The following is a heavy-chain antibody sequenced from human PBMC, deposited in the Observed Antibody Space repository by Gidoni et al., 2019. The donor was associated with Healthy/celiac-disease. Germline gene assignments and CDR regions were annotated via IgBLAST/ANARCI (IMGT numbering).Heavy chain of an antibody. CDR1: GFTFSSYG. J-gene: IGHJ6*04. Sequence: QVQLVESGGGVVQPGRSLRLSCAASGFTFSSYGMHWVRQAPGKGLEWVAVISYDGSNKYYADSVKGRFTISRDNSKNTLYLQMNSLRAEDTAVYYCAKDRDLWFGELGSPSYYYMGMDVWGKGTTVTVSS. CDR2: ISYDGSNK. D-gene: IGHD3-10*01. V-gene: IGHV3-30*18. CDR3: AKDRDLWFGELGSPSYYYMGMDV.